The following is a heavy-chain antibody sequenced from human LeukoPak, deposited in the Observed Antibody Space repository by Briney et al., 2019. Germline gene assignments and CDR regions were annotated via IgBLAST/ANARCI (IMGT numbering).Heavy chain of an antibody. V-gene: IGHV5-51*01. CDR2: IYPGDSDT. CDR1: GYSFTSYW. J-gene: IGHJ4*02. Sequence: GESLKISCKGSGYSFTSYWIGWVRQMPGKGLEWMGIIYPGDSDTRYSPSFQGQVTISADKSISTAYLQWSSLKASDTAMYYCARWESSSWYGENFDYWGQEPLATFS. CDR3: ARWESSSWYGENFDY. D-gene: IGHD6-13*01.